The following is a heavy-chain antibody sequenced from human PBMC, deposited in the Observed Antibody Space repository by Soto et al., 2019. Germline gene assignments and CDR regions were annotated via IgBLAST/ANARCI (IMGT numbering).Heavy chain of an antibody. CDR3: AARTGYYTSYYYMDV. CDR1: RGTFSSYA. J-gene: IGHJ6*03. CDR2: IIPIFGTA. Sequence: GASVKVSCKASRGTFSSYAISWVRQAPGQGLEWMGGIIPIFGTANYAQKFQDRVTITADESTSTAYMELSSLRSEDTAIYYCAARTGYYTSYYYMDVWGKGTTVTVSS. D-gene: IGHD3-9*01. V-gene: IGHV1-69*13.